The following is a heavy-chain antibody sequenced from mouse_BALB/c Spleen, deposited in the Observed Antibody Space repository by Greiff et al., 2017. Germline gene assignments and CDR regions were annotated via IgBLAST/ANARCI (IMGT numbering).Heavy chain of an antibody. CDR1: GYTFTEYI. V-gene: IGHV1-62-2*01. CDR3: ARHERYYGSSYGYFDY. J-gene: IGHJ2*01. D-gene: IGHD1-1*01. Sequence: VKLMESGAGLVKPGASVKLSCKASGYTFTEYIIHWVKQRSGQGLEWIGWFYPGSGSIKYNEKFKDKATLTADKSSSTVYMELSRLTSEDSAVYFCARHERYYGSSYGYFDYWGQGTTLTVSS. CDR2: FYPGSGSI.